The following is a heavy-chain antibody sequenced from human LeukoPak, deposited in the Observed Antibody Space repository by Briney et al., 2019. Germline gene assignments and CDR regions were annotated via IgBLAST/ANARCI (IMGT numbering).Heavy chain of an antibody. CDR3: ARKKVAVVATYDF. V-gene: IGHV1-2*02. CDR2: MNPHSGQT. J-gene: IGHJ4*02. D-gene: IGHD6-19*01. Sequence: GESLKVSCKASGYIFTNHYMHWVRQAPGQGLEWMGWMNPHSGQTHSAKKFQGRVTMTRDTSINTDYMELTSLKSDDTAVYYCARKKVAVVATYDFWGQGTLVTVSS. CDR1: GYIFTNHY.